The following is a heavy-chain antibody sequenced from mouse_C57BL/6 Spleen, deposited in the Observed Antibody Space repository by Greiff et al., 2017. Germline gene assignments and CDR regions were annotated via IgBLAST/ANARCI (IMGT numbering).Heavy chain of an antibody. CDR3: AIDYSNCYFDY. Sequence: QVQLQQPGAELVKPGASVKVSCKASGYTFTSYWMHWVKQRPGQGLEWIGRIHPSDSDTNYNQKFKGKDTLTVEKYSSTAYMQLSSLTSEDSAVXYCAIDYSNCYFDYWGTGTTLTVSS. D-gene: IGHD2-5*01. J-gene: IGHJ2*01. CDR1: GYTFTSYW. V-gene: IGHV1-74*01. CDR2: IHPSDSDT.